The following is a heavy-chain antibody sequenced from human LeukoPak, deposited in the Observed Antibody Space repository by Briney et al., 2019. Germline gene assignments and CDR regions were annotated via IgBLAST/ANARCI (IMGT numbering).Heavy chain of an antibody. D-gene: IGHD6-13*01. J-gene: IGHJ4*02. Sequence: PGGSLRLSCVGSGFTFKNYWISWVRQAPGKGLEWVANIKEDGHEKSYVDSVKGRFTISRDNAKNSLYLQMNNLRAEDAAVYYCARGPRFTAAAGIPLEYWGQGTLVTVSS. V-gene: IGHV3-7*01. CDR2: IKEDGHEK. CDR3: ARGPRFTAAAGIPLEY. CDR1: GFTFKNYW.